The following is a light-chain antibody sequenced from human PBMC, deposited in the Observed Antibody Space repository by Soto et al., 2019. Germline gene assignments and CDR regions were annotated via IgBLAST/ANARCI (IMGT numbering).Light chain of an antibody. CDR3: QPYGSSPLT. CDR2: GAS. Sequence: EIVWTQSPGTLSLSPGERVTRSCRASQSVSSSYLAWYQQKPGQAPRLLIYGASSRATGITDRFSGSGSGTDFTLTISRLEPEDFAVYYCQPYGSSPLTFGQGTRLEIK. V-gene: IGKV3-20*01. CDR1: QSVSSSY. J-gene: IGKJ5*01.